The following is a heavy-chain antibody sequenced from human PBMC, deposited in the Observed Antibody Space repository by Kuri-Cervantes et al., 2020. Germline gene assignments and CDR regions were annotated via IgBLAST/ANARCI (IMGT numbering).Heavy chain of an antibody. V-gene: IGHV1-2*04. CDR2: INPNSGGT. CDR3: ARDIQPIVVLPAGMFY. CDR1: GYIFTNYY. Sequence: ASVKVSCKTSGYIFTNYYIHWVRQAPGQGLEWMGWINPNSGGTNYAQKFQGWVTMTRDTSISTAYLELSSLASKDTAIYYCARDIQPIVVLPAGMFYWGQGSLVTVSS. D-gene: IGHD2-2*01. J-gene: IGHJ4*02.